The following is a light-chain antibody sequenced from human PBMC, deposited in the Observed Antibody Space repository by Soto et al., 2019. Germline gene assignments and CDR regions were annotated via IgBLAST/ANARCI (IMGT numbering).Light chain of an antibody. V-gene: IGKV3-15*01. CDR2: GAS. CDR1: QRVSSN. J-gene: IGKJ1*01. CDR3: QQYNNWPRT. Sequence: EIVMTQSPATLSVSPGERATLSCRASQRVSSNLAWYQQKPGQAPRLLIYGASTRATGIPARFSGSGSGTEFALTLSSLQSEDFAVYYCQQYNNWPRTVGQGN.